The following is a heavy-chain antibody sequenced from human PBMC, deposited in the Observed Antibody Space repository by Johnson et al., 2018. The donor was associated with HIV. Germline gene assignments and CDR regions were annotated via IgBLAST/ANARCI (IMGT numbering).Heavy chain of an antibody. CDR2: IYSGGST. Sequence: VQLVESGGGLVQPGGSLRLSCAASGFTVSSNYMSWVRQAPGKGLEWVSVIYSGGSTYYADSVKGRFTISRDNSKNTLYLQMNSLRAEDTAVYYCAREGAWEVRPGAFDIWGQGTMGTVSS. CDR1: GFTVSSNY. CDR3: AREGAWEVRPGAFDI. V-gene: IGHV3-66*01. J-gene: IGHJ3*02. D-gene: IGHD1-26*01.